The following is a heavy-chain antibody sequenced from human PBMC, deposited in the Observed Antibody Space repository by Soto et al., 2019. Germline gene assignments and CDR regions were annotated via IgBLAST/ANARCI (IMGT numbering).Heavy chain of an antibody. CDR1: GFTFSSYS. V-gene: IGHV3-21*01. J-gene: IGHJ4*02. Sequence: EVQLVESGGGLVKPGGSLRLSCAASGFTFSSYSMNWVRQAPGKGLEWVSSISSSSSYIYYADSVKGRFTISRDNAKNSLDLQMNSLRAEDTAVYYCARDSVGIFDYWGQGTLVTVSS. CDR2: ISSSSSYI. CDR3: ARDSVGIFDY. D-gene: IGHD6-13*01.